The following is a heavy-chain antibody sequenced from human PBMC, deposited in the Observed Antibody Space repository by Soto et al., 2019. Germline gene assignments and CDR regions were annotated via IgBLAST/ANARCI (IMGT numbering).Heavy chain of an antibody. CDR1: GFTFGNNA. CDR3: ARDGQQLAPYAMDV. Sequence: QVQLVESGGNMVQPGRSLRLSCAASGFTFGNNAMHWVRHAAGKGLEWVAQIWFEGNNKYYTDSVKGRFTISRDNLKNTVYLQMDSLRADDTAVYYCARDGQQLAPYAMDVWGQGTTVIVSS. CDR2: IWFEGNNK. D-gene: IGHD6-13*01. J-gene: IGHJ6*02. V-gene: IGHV3-33*01.